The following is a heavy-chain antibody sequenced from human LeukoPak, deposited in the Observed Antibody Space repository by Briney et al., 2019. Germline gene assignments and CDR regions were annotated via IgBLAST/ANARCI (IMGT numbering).Heavy chain of an antibody. J-gene: IGHJ4*02. Sequence: GGSLRLSCAASGFTLSNYNMNWVRQAPGKGLEWVSSISSSSSYIYYADSVKGRFTISRDNAKNSLYLQMNSLRAEDTAVYYCAREEPLGELGSYWGQGTLVTVSS. CDR2: ISSSSSYI. D-gene: IGHD1-26*01. CDR3: AREEPLGELGSY. V-gene: IGHV3-21*01. CDR1: GFTLSNYN.